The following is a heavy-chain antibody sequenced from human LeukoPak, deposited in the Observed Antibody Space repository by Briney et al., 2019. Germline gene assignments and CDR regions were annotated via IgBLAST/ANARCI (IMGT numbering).Heavy chain of an antibody. V-gene: IGHV4-4*07. CDR3: ARSGWFGEASML. J-gene: IGHJ4*02. CDR1: GGSISSYY. D-gene: IGHD3-10*01. CDR2: IYTSGST. Sequence: SETLSLTCTVSGGSISSYYWGWIRQPAGKGLEWIGRIYTSGSTYYNPSLKSRATISVDPSKNHFSLKLTSVTAADTAVYYCARSGWFGEASMLWGQGTLVTVSS.